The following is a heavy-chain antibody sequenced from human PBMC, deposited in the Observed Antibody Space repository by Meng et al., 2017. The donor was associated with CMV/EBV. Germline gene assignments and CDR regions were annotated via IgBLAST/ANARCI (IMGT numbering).Heavy chain of an antibody. CDR3: ARDVEPSYGMDV. J-gene: IGHJ6*02. V-gene: IGHV3-66*02. Sequence: GESLKISCAASGFTVSSNYMSWVRQAPGKGLEWVSVIYSDGSTYYADSVKGRFTISRDNSKNTLYLQMNSLSPEDTAVYYCARDVEPSYGMDVWGQGTTVTVSS. D-gene: IGHD1-14*01. CDR1: GFTVSSNY. CDR2: IYSDGST.